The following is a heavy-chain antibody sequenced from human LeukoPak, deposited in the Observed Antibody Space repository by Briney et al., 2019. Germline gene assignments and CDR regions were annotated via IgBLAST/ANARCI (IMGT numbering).Heavy chain of an antibody. CDR2: IISNGGST. J-gene: IGHJ4*02. CDR1: GFTFSTYA. CDR3: ARSADFWSGYEHYYFHY. Sequence: PGGSLRLSCSASGFTFSTYAMHWVRQAPGKGLEYVSTIISNGGSTYYANSVEGRFIISRDNSKSTLYLQMGSLRAEDMAVYYCARSADFWSGYEHYYFHYWGQGTLVTVSS. V-gene: IGHV3-64*01. D-gene: IGHD3-3*01.